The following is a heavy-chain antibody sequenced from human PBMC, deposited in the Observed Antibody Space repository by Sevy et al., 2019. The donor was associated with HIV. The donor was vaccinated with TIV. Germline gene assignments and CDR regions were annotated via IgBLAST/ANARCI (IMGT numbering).Heavy chain of an antibody. J-gene: IGHJ4*02. V-gene: IGHV3-30*18. CDR1: GFTFSSYG. CDR2: ISYDGSNK. Sequence: GGALRLSCAASGFTFSSYGMHLVRQAPGKGLEWVAVISYDGSNKYYADSVKGRFTISRDNSKNTLYLQMNSLRAEDTAVYYCAKDSHYYDSSGYLVLMDYWGQGTLVTVSS. CDR3: AKDSHYYDSSGYLVLMDY. D-gene: IGHD3-22*01.